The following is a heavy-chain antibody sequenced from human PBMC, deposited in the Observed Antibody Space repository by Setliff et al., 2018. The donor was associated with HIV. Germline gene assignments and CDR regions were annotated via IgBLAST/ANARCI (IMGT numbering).Heavy chain of an antibody. CDR1: GYTLTNYH. J-gene: IGHJ4*02. V-gene: IGHV1-46*01. CDR3: ASAPLTTVTTGPRYYLDS. Sequence: ASVKVSCKAAGYTLTNYHMHWVRQAPGQGLEWMGVINPSGGITTSAQKFLGRVTMTKDTSTSTVYMEVSNLKSEDTAVYYCASAPLTTVTTGPRYYLDSWGQGTLVTFPQ. D-gene: IGHD4-17*01. CDR2: INPSGGIT.